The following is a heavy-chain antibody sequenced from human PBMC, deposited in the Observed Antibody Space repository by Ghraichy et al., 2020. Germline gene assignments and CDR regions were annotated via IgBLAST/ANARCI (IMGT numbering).Heavy chain of an antibody. CDR1: GFTLSSYW. CDR3: VRDGAGTTPFYY. CDR2: INYDGTDI. J-gene: IGHJ4*02. Sequence: GGSLRLSCAASGFTLSSYWMQWVRQAPGKGLVWVSRINYDGTDISYADSVKGRFTISRDNAKNTVYLQMNSLRAEDTAVYYCVRDGAGTTPFYYWGQGALVTVSS. V-gene: IGHV3-74*01. D-gene: IGHD1-7*01.